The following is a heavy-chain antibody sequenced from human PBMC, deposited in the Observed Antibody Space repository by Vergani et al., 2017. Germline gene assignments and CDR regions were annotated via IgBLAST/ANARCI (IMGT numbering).Heavy chain of an antibody. D-gene: IGHD5-18*01. Sequence: QVQLQESGPGLVKPSETLSLTCTVSGGSISSYYWSWIRQPPGKGLEWIGYIYYSGSTNYNPSLKSRVTISVDTSKNQFSLKRSSVTAADTAVYYCAGLVDTAMSVDYWGQGTLVTVSS. J-gene: IGHJ4*02. CDR2: IYYSGST. CDR1: GGSISSYY. CDR3: AGLVDTAMSVDY. V-gene: IGHV4-59*01.